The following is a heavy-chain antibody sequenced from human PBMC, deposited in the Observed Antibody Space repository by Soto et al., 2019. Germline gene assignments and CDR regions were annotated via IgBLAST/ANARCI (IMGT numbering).Heavy chain of an antibody. J-gene: IGHJ3*02. CDR2: INANSGDT. CDR3: ARVRVGSTTEAFDI. D-gene: IGHD1-26*01. CDR1: GYTFTAYY. V-gene: IGHV1-2*04. Sequence: QVQLMQSGAEVKKPGASVKVSCKASGYTFTAYYVHWVRQAPGQGLEWMGWINANSGDTIYAQKFQGWVTMTRDTSISTAYMELTRLTSDDTAVFYCARVRVGSTTEAFDIWGQGTLVTVSS.